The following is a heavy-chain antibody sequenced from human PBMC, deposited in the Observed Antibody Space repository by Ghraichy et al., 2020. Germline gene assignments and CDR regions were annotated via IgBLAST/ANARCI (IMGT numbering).Heavy chain of an antibody. CDR1: GYTFTSYY. Sequence: ASVKVSCKASGYTFTSYYMHWVRQAPGQGLEWMGIINPSGGSTSYAQKFQGRVTMTRDTSTSTVYMELSSLRSEDTAVYYCARDTGHYGGNSWTFDIWGQGTMVTVSS. CDR2: INPSGGST. V-gene: IGHV1-46*01. CDR3: ARDTGHYGGNSWTFDI. D-gene: IGHD4-23*01. J-gene: IGHJ3*02.